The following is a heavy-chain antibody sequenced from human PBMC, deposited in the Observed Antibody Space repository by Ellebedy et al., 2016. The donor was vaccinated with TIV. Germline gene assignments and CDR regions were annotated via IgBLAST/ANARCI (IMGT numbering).Heavy chain of an antibody. Sequence: GESLKISCAASGFTFSSYGMHWVRQAPGKGLEWVAAILNDGSNKYYVDSVKGRFTISRDNSKNTLYLQMNSLRAEDTAVYYCARDYFLGYWGQGTLVTVSS. CDR2: ILNDGSNK. CDR1: GFTFSSYG. D-gene: IGHD2/OR15-2a*01. CDR3: ARDYFLGY. V-gene: IGHV3-30*03. J-gene: IGHJ4*02.